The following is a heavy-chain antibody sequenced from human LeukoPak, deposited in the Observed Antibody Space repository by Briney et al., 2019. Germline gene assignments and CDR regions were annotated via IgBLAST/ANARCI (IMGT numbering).Heavy chain of an antibody. CDR1: GGSITTGGYY. D-gene: IGHD4-11*01. CDR2: IRYSGTT. Sequence: NPSQTLSLTCSVSGGSITTGGYYWSWIRQYPGKGLEWIGYIRYSGTTQYNPSLKSRVGISVDTSKDQFSLKLSSVTAADTAVYYCARGGDSNYDSLWPPYYYYGMDVWGQGTTVTVSS. V-gene: IGHV4-31*03. J-gene: IGHJ6*02. CDR3: ARGGDSNYDSLWPPYYYYGMDV.